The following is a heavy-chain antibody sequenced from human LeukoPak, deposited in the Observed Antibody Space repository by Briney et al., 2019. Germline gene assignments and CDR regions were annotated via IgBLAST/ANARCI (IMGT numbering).Heavy chain of an antibody. CDR3: ANTGYSSSWGEYFQH. Sequence: PGGSLRLSCAASGFTFSSYAMSWVRQAPGKGLEWVSAISGSGGSTYYADSVKGRFAISRANSKNTLYLQMNSLRAEDTAVYYCANTGYSSSWGEYFQHWGQGTLITVSS. D-gene: IGHD6-13*01. J-gene: IGHJ1*01. CDR1: GFTFSSYA. CDR2: ISGSGGST. V-gene: IGHV3-23*01.